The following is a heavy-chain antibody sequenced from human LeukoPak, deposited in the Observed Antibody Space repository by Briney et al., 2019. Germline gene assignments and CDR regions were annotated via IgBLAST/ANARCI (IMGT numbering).Heavy chain of an antibody. J-gene: IGHJ4*02. CDR3: ARASLAAAGKYYFEY. V-gene: IGHV4-59*01. D-gene: IGHD6-13*01. Sequence: ASETLSLTCTVSGVSISSYYWSWIRQPPGKGLEWIGYVHYSGTTNYNPSLKSRVTISIDTSKTQFSLRLSSVTAADTAVYYCARASLAAAGKYYFEYWAREPWSPSPQ. CDR1: GVSISSYY. CDR2: VHYSGTT.